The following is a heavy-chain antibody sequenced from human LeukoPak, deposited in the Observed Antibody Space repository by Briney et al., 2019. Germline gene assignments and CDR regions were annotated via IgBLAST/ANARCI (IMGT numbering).Heavy chain of an antibody. CDR2: IRSKANSYAT. CDR3: TRHESGYCSSTSCLNWFYP. CDR1: VVTLSGAA. D-gene: IGHD2-2*01. Sequence: PGGSLKLSRAASVVTLSGAAMQGVRHASRRGLERVGRIRSKANSYATAYAASVKGRFTISRDDSKNTAYLQMNSLKTEDTAVYYCTRHESGYCSSTSCLNWFYPWGQGTLVTVSS. J-gene: IGHJ5*02. V-gene: IGHV3-73*01.